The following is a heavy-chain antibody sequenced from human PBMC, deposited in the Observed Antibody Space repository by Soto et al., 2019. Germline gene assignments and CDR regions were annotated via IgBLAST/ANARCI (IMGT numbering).Heavy chain of an antibody. J-gene: IGHJ6*02. Sequence: GAAVKVSCKASGFTFTSSAVQWVRQARGQRLEWIGWIVVGSGNTNYAQKFQERVTITRDMSTSTAYMELSSLRSEDTAVYYCAADPGEDSSSYYYYGMDVWGQGTMVTVSS. V-gene: IGHV1-58*01. CDR3: AADPGEDSSSYYYYGMDV. CDR1: GFTFTSSA. CDR2: IVVGSGNT. D-gene: IGHD6-6*01.